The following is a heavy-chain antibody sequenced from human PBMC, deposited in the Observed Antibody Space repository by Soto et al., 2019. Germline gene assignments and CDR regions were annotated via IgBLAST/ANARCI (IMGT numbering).Heavy chain of an antibody. J-gene: IGHJ4*02. CDR2: IHYSGST. D-gene: IGHD2-21*01. CDR3: TRGGDAYKNGH. Sequence: SETQSLTCPVPGGSVKIGAYYWSWIRQPPGKGLEWIGFIHYSGSTNYNPSLKSRVTMSVDTSKNQFSLKLTSVNAADTAVYYCTRGGDAYKNGHWGQGTLVTVSS. CDR1: GGSVKIGAYY. V-gene: IGHV4-61*08.